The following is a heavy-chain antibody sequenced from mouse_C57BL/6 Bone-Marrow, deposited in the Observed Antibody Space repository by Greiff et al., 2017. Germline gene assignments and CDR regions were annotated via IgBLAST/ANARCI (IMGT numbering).Heavy chain of an antibody. CDR2: INPGSGGT. J-gene: IGHJ2*01. CDR1: GYAFTNYL. D-gene: IGHD4-1*01. CDR3: ARNWYYFDY. V-gene: IGHV1-54*01. Sequence: QVQLQQSGAELVRPGTSVKVSCKASGYAFTNYLIEWVKQRPGQGLEWIGVINPGSGGTNYNEKFKGKATLTADKSSSTAYTQLSSLTSEDSAVYFCARNWYYFDYWGQGTTLTVSS.